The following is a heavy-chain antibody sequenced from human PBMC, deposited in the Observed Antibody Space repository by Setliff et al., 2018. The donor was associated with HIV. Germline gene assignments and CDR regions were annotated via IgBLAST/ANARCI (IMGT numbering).Heavy chain of an antibody. J-gene: IGHJ6*03. CDR1: GYTLTSYD. CDR2: MNPNSGDT. D-gene: IGHD3-10*01. CDR3: ARGRSLVRGSGSPEYYYMDV. Sequence: ASVKVSCKASGYTLTSYDINWVRQATGQGLEWMGWMNPNSGDTGYAQKFQDRVTMTRNTSISTAYMELSSLRFEDTAVYYCARGRSLVRGSGSPEYYYMDVWGKGTTVTV. V-gene: IGHV1-8*02.